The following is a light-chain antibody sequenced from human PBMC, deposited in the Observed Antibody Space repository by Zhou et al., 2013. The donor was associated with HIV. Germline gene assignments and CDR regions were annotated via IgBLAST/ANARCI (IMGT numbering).Light chain of an antibody. J-gene: IGKJ4*01. Sequence: DIQMTQSPSSLSASVGDRVTITCRASQGISTYLAWYQQKPGQVPNLLIYAASTLKSGVPSRFSGSGSGTEFALTISSLQPEDVATYYCQKYNSAPPTFGGGTKVEIK. CDR3: QKYNSAPPT. CDR2: AAS. V-gene: IGKV1-27*01. CDR1: QGISTY.